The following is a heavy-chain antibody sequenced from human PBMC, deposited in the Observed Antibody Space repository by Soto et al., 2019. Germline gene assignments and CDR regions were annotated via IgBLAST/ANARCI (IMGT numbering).Heavy chain of an antibody. J-gene: IGHJ5*01. Sequence: SETLSLTCAVSGVSIHNSHSFWGWIRQPPGKGLEFIGSVYYSGGANYNPSLKSRVTVSIDTSNNQFSLRVNSVTAADTAVYYCGRVVEGATRHTDCDSWGQGILVTVSS. V-gene: IGHV4-39*01. CDR2: VYYSGGA. CDR1: GVSIHNSHSF. CDR3: GRVVEGATRHTDCDS. D-gene: IGHD2-15*01.